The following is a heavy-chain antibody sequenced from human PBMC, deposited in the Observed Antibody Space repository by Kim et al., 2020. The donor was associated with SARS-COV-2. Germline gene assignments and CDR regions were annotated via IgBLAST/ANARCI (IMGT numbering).Heavy chain of an antibody. J-gene: IGHJ4*02. D-gene: IGHD3-10*01. CDR1: GYTFAGYY. CDR3: ARGVWSLYGTGSYFNPLHFDS. V-gene: IGHV1-2*02. Sequence: ASVKVSCKASGYTFAGYYIHWVRQAPGQGLEWMGWIYPNNGDANIAQGFRGRVTLTRDTSISTAYMVLSGLRSDDTAVYYCARGVWSLYGTGSYFNPLHFDSWGQGTLVTVSS. CDR2: IYPNNGDA.